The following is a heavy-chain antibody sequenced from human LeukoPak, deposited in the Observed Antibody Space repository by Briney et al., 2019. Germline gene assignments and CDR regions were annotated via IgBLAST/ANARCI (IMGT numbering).Heavy chain of an antibody. CDR1: GYTFAMYY. J-gene: IGHJ5*02. Sequence: GASVKVSFKASGYTFAMYYIHWVRQAPGQGLEWMGIINPSGGSTRYAQKFQGRVTMTRDTSTSTVYMELSSLRSDDTAVYYCARGGYYDSSGSFDPWGQGTLVTVSS. CDR3: ARGGYYDSSGSFDP. V-gene: IGHV1-46*01. D-gene: IGHD3-22*01. CDR2: INPSGGST.